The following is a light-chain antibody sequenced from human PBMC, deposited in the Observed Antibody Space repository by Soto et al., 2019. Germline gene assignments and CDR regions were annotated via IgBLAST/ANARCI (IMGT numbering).Light chain of an antibody. CDR3: SSYTRTSTLV. CDR1: SSDVGAYNY. CDR2: DVS. V-gene: IGLV2-14*03. Sequence: QSVLTQPASVSGSPGQSIIISCTGTSSDVGAYNYVSWFQQHPDKAPKLMIYDVSNRPSGVSNRFSGSKSGNTASLTISGLQAEDEADYYCSSYTRTSTLVFGPGTKLTVL. J-gene: IGLJ1*01.